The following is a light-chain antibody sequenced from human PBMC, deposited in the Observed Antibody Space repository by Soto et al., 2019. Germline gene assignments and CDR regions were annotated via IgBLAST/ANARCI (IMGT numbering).Light chain of an antibody. CDR3: KHRSNCRMYT. J-gene: IGKJ2*01. V-gene: IGKV3-11*01. CDR2: DTS. Sequence: ELVLTQSPATLSLSPGERATLSCRASQSVAGYLAWYQQQPGQGPRLLIYDTSTRATGAPPRVSGSGSGTDFPLTISSLDHEDFVIYYCKHRSNCRMYTFGQGTQLEIK. CDR1: QSVAGY.